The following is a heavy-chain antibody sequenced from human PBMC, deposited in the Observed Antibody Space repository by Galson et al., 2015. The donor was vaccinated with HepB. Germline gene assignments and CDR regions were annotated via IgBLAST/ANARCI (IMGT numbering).Heavy chain of an antibody. J-gene: IGHJ6*03. Sequence: SLRLSCAASGFTFSSYAMSWVRQAPGKGLEWVSAISGSGGSTYYADSVKGRFTISRDNSKNTLYLQMNSLRAEDTAVYYCAKDYLGFIKPGLYYMDVWGKGTTVTVSS. CDR1: GFTFSSYA. D-gene: IGHD3-16*01. CDR3: AKDYLGFIKPGLYYMDV. V-gene: IGHV3-23*01. CDR2: ISGSGGST.